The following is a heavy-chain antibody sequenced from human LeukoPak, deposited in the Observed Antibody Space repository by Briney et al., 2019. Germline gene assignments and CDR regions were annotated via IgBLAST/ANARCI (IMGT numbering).Heavy chain of an antibody. V-gene: IGHV1-18*01. Sequence: ASVKVSCKASGYTFTSYGISWVRQAPGQGLEWMGWISAYNGNTNYAQKLQGRVTMTTDTSTSTAYMELRSLRSDDTAVHYCAREASTMIVAPTDAFDIWGQGTMVTVSS. J-gene: IGHJ3*02. CDR3: AREASTMIVAPTDAFDI. D-gene: IGHD3-22*01. CDR1: GYTFTSYG. CDR2: ISAYNGNT.